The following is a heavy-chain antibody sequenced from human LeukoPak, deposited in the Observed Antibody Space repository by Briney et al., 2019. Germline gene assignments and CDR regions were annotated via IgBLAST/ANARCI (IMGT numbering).Heavy chain of an antibody. CDR3: ARVEDYYGSGSYDY. V-gene: IGHV4-39*07. CDR2: IYYSGST. CDR1: GGSISSSSYY. Sequence: SETLSLTCTVSGGSISSSSYYWGWIRQPPGKGLEWIGSIYYSGSTYYNPSLKSRVTISVDTSKNQFSLKLSSVTAADTAVYYCARVEDYYGSGSYDYWGQGTLVTVSS. D-gene: IGHD3-10*01. J-gene: IGHJ4*02.